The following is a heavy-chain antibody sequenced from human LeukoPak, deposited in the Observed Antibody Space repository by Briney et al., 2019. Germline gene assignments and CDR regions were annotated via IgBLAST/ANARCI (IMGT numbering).Heavy chain of an antibody. Sequence: SQTLSLTCTVSGGSISSGDYYWSWIRQPPGTGLEWIGYIYYSGSTYYNPSLKSRVTISVDTSKNQFSLKLSSVTAADTAVYYCARAMYYDFWSGHDYWGQGTLVTVSS. CDR1: GGSISSGDYY. J-gene: IGHJ4*02. V-gene: IGHV4-30-4*01. CDR2: IYYSGST. D-gene: IGHD3-3*01. CDR3: ARAMYYDFWSGHDY.